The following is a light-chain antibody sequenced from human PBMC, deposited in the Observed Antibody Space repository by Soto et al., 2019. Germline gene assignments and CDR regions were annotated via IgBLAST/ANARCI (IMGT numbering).Light chain of an antibody. Sequence: QSALTQPPSASGSPGQSVAISCTGTSSDVGGYNYVSWYQQHPGKAPKLMIYDDNTRPSGVPDRFSGSKSGNTASLTVSGLQAEDEADYYCSAYAGSSNVFGTGTKVTVL. V-gene: IGLV2-8*01. CDR3: SAYAGSSNV. CDR2: DDN. J-gene: IGLJ1*01. CDR1: SSDVGGYNY.